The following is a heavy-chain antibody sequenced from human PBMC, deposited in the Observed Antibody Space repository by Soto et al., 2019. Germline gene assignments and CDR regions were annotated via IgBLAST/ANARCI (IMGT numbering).Heavy chain of an antibody. V-gene: IGHV3-30*18. CDR2: ISYDGSNK. CDR1: GFTFSSYG. Sequence: GGSLRLSCAASGFTFSSYGMHWVRQAPGKGLEWVAVISYDGSNKYYADSVKGRFTISRNNSKNTLYLQMSSLRAEDTAVYYCAKHPHPEYSSSSLDYWGLGTPAPVSS. CDR3: AKHPHPEYSSSSLDY. D-gene: IGHD6-13*01. J-gene: IGHJ4*02.